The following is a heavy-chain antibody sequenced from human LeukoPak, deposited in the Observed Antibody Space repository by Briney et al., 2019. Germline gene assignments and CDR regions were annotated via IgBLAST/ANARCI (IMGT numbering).Heavy chain of an antibody. J-gene: IGHJ6*03. D-gene: IGHD3-9*01. Sequence: SVKVSCKASGYTFTSYDINWVRQATGQGLEWMGGIIPIFGTANYAQKFQGRVTITADKSTSTAYMELSSLRSEDTAVYYCASESELRYFDWLPYYYYYYMDVWGKGTTVTVSS. CDR1: GYTFTSYD. CDR3: ASESELRYFDWLPYYYYYYMDV. V-gene: IGHV1-69*06. CDR2: IIPIFGTA.